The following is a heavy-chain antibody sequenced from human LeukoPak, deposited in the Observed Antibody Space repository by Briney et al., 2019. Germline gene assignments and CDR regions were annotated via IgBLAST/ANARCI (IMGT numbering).Heavy chain of an antibody. J-gene: IGHJ5*02. Sequence: PSETLSLTCTVSGGSISSYYWSWIRQPPGKGLEWIGYISYSGSTNYNPSLKSRVTISGDPSKNQFSLRLSSVTAADTAVYYCARQIRVGATNWIDPWGQGTLVTVSS. D-gene: IGHD1-26*01. V-gene: IGHV4-59*08. CDR3: ARQIRVGATNWIDP. CDR2: ISYSGST. CDR1: GGSISSYY.